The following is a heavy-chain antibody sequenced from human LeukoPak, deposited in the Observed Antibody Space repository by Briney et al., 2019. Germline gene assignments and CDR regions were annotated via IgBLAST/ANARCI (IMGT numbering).Heavy chain of an antibody. J-gene: IGHJ4*02. CDR3: ARDKIVPHFDY. CDR2: IKQDGSEK. D-gene: IGHD2-15*01. CDR1: GFTFSSYW. V-gene: IGHV3-7*03. Sequence: GGPLRLSCAASGFTFSSYWMSWVRQAPGKGLEWVANIKQDGSEKYYVDSVKGRFTISRDNAKNSLYLQMNSLRAEDTAVYYCARDKIVPHFDYWGQGTLVTVSS.